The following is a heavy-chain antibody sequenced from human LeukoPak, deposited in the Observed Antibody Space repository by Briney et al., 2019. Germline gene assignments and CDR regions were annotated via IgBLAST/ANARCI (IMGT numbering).Heavy chain of an antibody. CDR2: ISGSGGST. Sequence: GGSLRLSCAASGFTFSSYAMSWVRQAPGKGLEWVSAISGSGGSTYYADSVKGRFTISRDNSKNTLYLQMNSLRAEDTAVYYCAKDTNRITMIVVVINYFDYWGQGTLVTVSS. D-gene: IGHD3-22*01. CDR1: GFTFSSYA. CDR3: AKDTNRITMIVVVINYFDY. J-gene: IGHJ4*02. V-gene: IGHV3-23*01.